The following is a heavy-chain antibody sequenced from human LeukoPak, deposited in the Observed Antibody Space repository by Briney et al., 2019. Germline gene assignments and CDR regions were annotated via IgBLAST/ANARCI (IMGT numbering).Heavy chain of an antibody. J-gene: IGHJ3*02. CDR1: EFTFSDYY. Sequence: GGSLRLSCAASEFTFSDYYMSWIRQAPGKGLEWVSYISSSGSTIYYADSVRGRFTISRDNAKNSLYLQMNSLRAEDTAVYYCARDPYCGGDCIGAFDIWGQGTMVTVSS. CDR3: ARDPYCGGDCIGAFDI. D-gene: IGHD2-21*02. CDR2: ISSSGSTI. V-gene: IGHV3-11*04.